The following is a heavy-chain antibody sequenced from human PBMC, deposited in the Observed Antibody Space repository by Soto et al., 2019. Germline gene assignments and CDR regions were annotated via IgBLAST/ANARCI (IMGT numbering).Heavy chain of an antibody. CDR1: GGSISSSSYY. D-gene: IGHD2-21*01. CDR2: IYYSGST. J-gene: IGHJ3*02. CDR3: ARRVEVGAFDI. Sequence: PSETLSLTCTVSGGSISSSSYYWGWIRQPPGKGLEWIGSIYYSGSTYYNPSLKSRVTISVDTSKNQFSLKLSSVTAADTAVYYCARRVEVGAFDIWGQGTMVTVSS. V-gene: IGHV4-39*01.